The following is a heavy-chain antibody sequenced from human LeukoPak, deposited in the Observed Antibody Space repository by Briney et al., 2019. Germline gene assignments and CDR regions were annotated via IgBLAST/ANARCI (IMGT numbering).Heavy chain of an antibody. CDR3: ASYKRAPAAIVY. CDR2: INHSGST. J-gene: IGHJ4*02. V-gene: IGHV4-34*01. CDR1: GGSFSGYY. Sequence: SETLSLTCAVSGGSFSGYYWSWIRQPPGKGLEWIGEINHSGSTNYNASLKRRVATSVNTTTNHISHKLSSVTAADTAVYYCASYKRAPAAIVYWGQGTLVTVSS. D-gene: IGHD2-2*01.